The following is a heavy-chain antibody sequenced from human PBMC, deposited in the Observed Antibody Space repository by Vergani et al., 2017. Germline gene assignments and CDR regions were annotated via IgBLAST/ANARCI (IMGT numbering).Heavy chain of an antibody. Sequence: QVTLRESGPALVKPTQTLTLTCTFSGFSLSTSGLCVSWIRQPPGKALEWLALIDWDDNKSYSTSLRTRLTISKDTSTNQVVLTMTNMDPVDTATYYCARVWTGVTDYWGQGTLVTVFS. CDR1: GFSLSTSGLC. CDR3: ARVWTGVTDY. J-gene: IGHJ4*02. V-gene: IGHV2-70*01. D-gene: IGHD3/OR15-3a*01. CDR2: IDWDDNK.